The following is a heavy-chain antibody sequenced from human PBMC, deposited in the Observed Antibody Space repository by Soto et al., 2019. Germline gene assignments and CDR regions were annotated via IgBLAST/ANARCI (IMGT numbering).Heavy chain of an antibody. V-gene: IGHV1-18*01. CDR2: ISASNVNT. J-gene: IGHJ4*02. CDR1: GYTFIIYG. CDR3: ARDLDGSGSYFTDY. Sequence: QVQLVQSGAEVKKPGASVQVSCKASGYTFIIYGINWVRQAPGQGPEWMGWISASNVNTKYAQNLQGRVTMTTDTSTSTAYMELGSLRSDDTAVYYCARDLDGSGSYFTDYWGQGTLVTVSS. D-gene: IGHD3-10*01.